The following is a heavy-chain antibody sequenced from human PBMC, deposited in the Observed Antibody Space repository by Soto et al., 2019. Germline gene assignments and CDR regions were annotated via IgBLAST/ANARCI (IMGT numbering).Heavy chain of an antibody. Sequence: PSETLSLTCTVSGGSISSSSYYWGWIRQPPGKGLEWIGSIYYSGSTYYNPSLKSRVTLSVDTSKNQFSLKLSSVTAADTAVYYFARHLVAARHPISYLRYYYMDVWGKGTTVTVSS. V-gene: IGHV4-39*01. J-gene: IGHJ6*03. CDR1: GGSISSSSYY. D-gene: IGHD6-6*01. CDR3: ARHLVAARHPISYLRYYYMDV. CDR2: IYYSGST.